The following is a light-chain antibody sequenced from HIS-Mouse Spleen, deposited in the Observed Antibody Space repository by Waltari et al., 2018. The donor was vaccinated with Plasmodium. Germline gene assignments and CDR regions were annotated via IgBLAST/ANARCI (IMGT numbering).Light chain of an antibody. CDR3: AAWDDSLSGWV. CDR2: RND. Sequence: QSVLTQPPSASGTPGQRVTISCSGSSSNIGSNYVYWYQQLQGTAPKLLINRNDQRPSGVPDRFSGSKSGTSASLAISGLRSEDEAEYYCAAWDDSLSGWVFGGGTKLTVL. V-gene: IGLV1-47*01. J-gene: IGLJ3*02. CDR1: SSNIGSNY.